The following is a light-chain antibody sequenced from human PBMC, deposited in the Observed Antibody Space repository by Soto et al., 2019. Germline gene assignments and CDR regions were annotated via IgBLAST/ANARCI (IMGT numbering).Light chain of an antibody. V-gene: IGLV2-14*01. Sequence: QSVLTQPASVSGSPGQSITISCTGTSSDVGGYNYVSWYQQHPGKAPKLMIYEVSNRPSGVSNRFSGSKSGNTAYLTISGLQDEDEADYYCSSYTSSSTVVFGGGTKLTVL. CDR1: SSDVGGYNY. CDR3: SSYTSSSTVV. J-gene: IGLJ2*01. CDR2: EVS.